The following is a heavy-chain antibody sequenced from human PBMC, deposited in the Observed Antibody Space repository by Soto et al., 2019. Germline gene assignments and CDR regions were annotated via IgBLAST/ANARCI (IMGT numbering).Heavy chain of an antibody. CDR3: AKEGSDYDILTGSGYYGMDV. CDR1: GFTFSRYG. CDR2: ISSDGSNK. Sequence: QVQLVESGGGVVQPGRSLRLSCAASGFTFSRYGMHWVRQAPGKGLERGAVISSDGSNKYYADSVKGRFNLTRENSKKTLYLQMNSLRAADTAVYYCAKEGSDYDILTGSGYYGMDVWGQGTTVTVSS. V-gene: IGHV3-30*18. D-gene: IGHD3-9*01. J-gene: IGHJ6*02.